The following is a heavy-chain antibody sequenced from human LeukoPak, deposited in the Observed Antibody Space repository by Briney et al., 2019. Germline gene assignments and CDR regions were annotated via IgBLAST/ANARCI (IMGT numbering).Heavy chain of an antibody. CDR3: ARVRTVTTSEGYYYYMDV. J-gene: IGHJ6*03. CDR2: MNPNSGNT. Sequence: ASVKVSCKASGYTFTSYDINWVRQATGQGLEWMGWMNPNSGNTGYAQKFQGRVTITRNTSISTAYMELSSLRSEDTAVYYCARVRTVTTSEGYYYYMDVWGKGTTVTVSS. D-gene: IGHD4-11*01. CDR1: GYTFTSYD. V-gene: IGHV1-8*03.